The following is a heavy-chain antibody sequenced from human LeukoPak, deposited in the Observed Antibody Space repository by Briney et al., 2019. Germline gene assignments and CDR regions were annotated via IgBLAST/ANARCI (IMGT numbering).Heavy chain of an antibody. Sequence: GASVKVSCKASGYTFTSYGISWVRQAPGQGPEWMGWMNPNSGNTGYAQKFQGRVTMTRNTSISTAYMELSSLRSEDTAVYYCATRLGYSYVNAFDIWGQGTMVTVSS. CDR2: MNPNSGNT. J-gene: IGHJ3*02. D-gene: IGHD5-18*01. V-gene: IGHV1-8*02. CDR1: GYTFTSYG. CDR3: ATRLGYSYVNAFDI.